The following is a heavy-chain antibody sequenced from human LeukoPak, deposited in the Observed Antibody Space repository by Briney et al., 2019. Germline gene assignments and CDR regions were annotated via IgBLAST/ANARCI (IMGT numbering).Heavy chain of an antibody. CDR1: GYTFTGYY. V-gene: IGHV1-2*02. D-gene: IGHD3-10*01. J-gene: IGHJ4*02. Sequence: ASVKVSCKASGYTFTGYYMHWVRQAPGQGPEWMGGINPNSGGTNYAQKFQGRVTMTRDTSISTAYLELSRLRSDDTAVYFCARDRYYYGSGNNPCFDYWGQGTLVTVSS. CDR2: INPNSGGT. CDR3: ARDRYYYGSGNNPCFDY.